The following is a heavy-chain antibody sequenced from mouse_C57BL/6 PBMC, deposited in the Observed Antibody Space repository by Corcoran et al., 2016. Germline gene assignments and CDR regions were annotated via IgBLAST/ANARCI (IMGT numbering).Heavy chain of an antibody. CDR3: ASLITTVVAARYFDV. J-gene: IGHJ1*03. V-gene: IGHV3-6*01. Sequence: DVQLQESGPGLVKHSQSLSRTCSVTGYSNTSGYYWNWIRQFPGNKLEWMGYISYDGSNNYNPSLKNRISNTSDTSKNQFFLKLNSVTTEDTATYYCASLITTVVAARYFDVWGTGTTVTVSS. D-gene: IGHD1-1*01. CDR2: ISYDGSN. CDR1: GYSNTSGYY.